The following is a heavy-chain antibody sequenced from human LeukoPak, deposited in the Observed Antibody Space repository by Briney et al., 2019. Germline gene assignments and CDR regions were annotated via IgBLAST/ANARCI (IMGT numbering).Heavy chain of an antibody. J-gene: IGHJ5*02. V-gene: IGHV1-18*01. CDR1: GYTFTSYG. Sequence: SVKVSCKASGYTFTSYGISWVRQAPGQGLEWMGWISAYNGNTNYAQKLQGRVTMTTDTSTSTAYMELRSLRSDDTAVYYCARDLLVVVVPAANWFDPWGQGTLVTVSS. D-gene: IGHD2-2*01. CDR3: ARDLLVVVVPAANWFDP. CDR2: ISAYNGNT.